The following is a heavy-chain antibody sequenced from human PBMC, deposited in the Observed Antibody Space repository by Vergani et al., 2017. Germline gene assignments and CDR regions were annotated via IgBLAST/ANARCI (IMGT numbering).Heavy chain of an antibody. Sequence: QVQLVQSGAEVKKPGASVKVSCKASGYTFTSYYMHWVRQAPGQGLEWMGIINPSGGSTSYAQKFQGRVTMTRDTSTSTVYMELSSLRSEDTAVYYCARGNRKITMVRGVIPHFDYWGQGTLVTVSS. J-gene: IGHJ4*02. CDR3: ARGNRKITMVRGVIPHFDY. CDR2: INPSGGST. V-gene: IGHV1-46*01. CDR1: GYTFTSYY. D-gene: IGHD3-10*01.